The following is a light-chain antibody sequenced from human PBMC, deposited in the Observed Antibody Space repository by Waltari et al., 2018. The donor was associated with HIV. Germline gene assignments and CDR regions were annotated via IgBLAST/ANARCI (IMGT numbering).Light chain of an antibody. V-gene: IGLV2-8*01. CDR3: SSFSGTNKLV. Sequence: QSALTQPTSAAWSPGRSVTISCTGTSSDVGGYNYVSGYQQHPGKAPKPMIFEVSKRPSGVPDRFSGSKSGNTASRTVSGLQAEDEADYYSSSFSGTNKLVFGGGTKLTVL. CDR2: EVS. J-gene: IGLJ3*02. CDR1: SSDVGGYNY.